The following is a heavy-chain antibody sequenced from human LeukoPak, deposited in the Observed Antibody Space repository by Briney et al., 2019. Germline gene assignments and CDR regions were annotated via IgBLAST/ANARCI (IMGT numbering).Heavy chain of an antibody. CDR3: ARVGDYGDFVIDY. V-gene: IGHV1-69*13. Sequence: SVKVSCKASGGTFSSYAISWVRQAPGQGLEWMGGIIPIFGTANYAQKFQGRVTITADESTSTAYMELSSLRSEDTAVYYCARVGDYGDFVIDYWGQGTLVTVSS. CDR1: GGTFSSYA. CDR2: IIPIFGTA. D-gene: IGHD4-17*01. J-gene: IGHJ4*02.